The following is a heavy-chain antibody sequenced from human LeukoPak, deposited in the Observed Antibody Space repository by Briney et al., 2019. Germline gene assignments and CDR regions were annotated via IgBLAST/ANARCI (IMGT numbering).Heavy chain of an antibody. J-gene: IGHJ4*02. CDR1: GFTFSSYG. CDR2: ISYDGTNK. V-gene: IGHV3-30*03. CDR3: ARGMYYYGSGGLDY. Sequence: GGSLRLSCAASGFTFSSYGMHWVRQAPGKGLEWVAVISYDGTNKFYADSVKGRFTISRDNSKSTLYLQMNSLRAADTAVYYCARGMYYYGSGGLDYWGQGTLVTVSS. D-gene: IGHD3-10*01.